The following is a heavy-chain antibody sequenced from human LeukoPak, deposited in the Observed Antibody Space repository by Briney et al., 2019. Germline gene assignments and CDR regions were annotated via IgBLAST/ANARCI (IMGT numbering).Heavy chain of an antibody. V-gene: IGHV3-23*01. CDR1: GFTFTSYA. CDR2: VSGSGDGT. CDR3: AKERLGGNYGDYAVDY. J-gene: IGHJ4*02. Sequence: GGSLRLSCAASGFTFTSYAMSWVRQAPGKGLEWVSSVSGSGDGTYYAHSVKGWFTISRDNSKKTLDLHMDSLRAEDTAVYYCAKERLGGNYGDYAVDYWGQGTMVTVSS. D-gene: IGHD4-17*01.